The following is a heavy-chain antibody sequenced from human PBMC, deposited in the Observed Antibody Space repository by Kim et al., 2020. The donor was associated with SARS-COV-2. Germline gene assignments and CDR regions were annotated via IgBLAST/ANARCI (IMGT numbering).Heavy chain of an antibody. Sequence: SETLSLTCTVSGGSISSSSYYWGWIRQPPGKGLEWIGSIYYSGSTYYNPSLKSRVTISVDTSKNQFSLKLSSVTAADTAVYYCARGGWGITISFGAFDIWGQGTMVTVSS. CDR2: IYYSGST. CDR1: GGSISSSSYY. D-gene: IGHD3-16*01. V-gene: IGHV4-39*01. J-gene: IGHJ3*02. CDR3: ARGGWGITISFGAFDI.